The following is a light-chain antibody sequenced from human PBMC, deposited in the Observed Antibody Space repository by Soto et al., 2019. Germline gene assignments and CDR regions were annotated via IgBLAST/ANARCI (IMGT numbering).Light chain of an antibody. V-gene: IGLV2-8*01. CDR1: NSDVGGYNY. CDR3: SSYAGSNNLV. CDR2: EVN. Sequence: QSVVTQPPSASGSLGQSVIISCTGTNSDVGGYNYVSWYQQHPGKAPKLMIFEVNKRPSGVPDRFSGSKSGNTASLTVSGLXAXXXXXYYCSSYAGSNNLVFGGGTKLTVL. J-gene: IGLJ2*01.